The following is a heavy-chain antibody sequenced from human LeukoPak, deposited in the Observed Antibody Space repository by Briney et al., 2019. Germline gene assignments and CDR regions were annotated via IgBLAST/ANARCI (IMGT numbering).Heavy chain of an antibody. CDR2: ISSSSSYI. CDR1: GFTFSSYG. CDR3: ARKYGSGSYYYMDV. Sequence: GGTLRLSCAASGFTFSSYGMSWVRQAPGKGLEWVSSISSSSSYIYYADSVKGRFTISRDNAKNSLYLQMNSLRAEDTAVYYCARKYGSGSYYYMDVWGKGTTVTVSS. D-gene: IGHD3-10*01. J-gene: IGHJ6*03. V-gene: IGHV3-21*01.